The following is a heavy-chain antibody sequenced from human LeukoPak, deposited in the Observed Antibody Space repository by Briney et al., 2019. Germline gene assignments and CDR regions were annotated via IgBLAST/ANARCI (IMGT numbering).Heavy chain of an antibody. CDR1: GGTFSSYA. CDR2: IIPIFGTA. Sequence: GASVKVSCKASGGTFSSYAISWVRQAPGQGLEWMGGIIPIFGTANYAQKFQGRVTITTDESTSTAYMELSSLRSEDTAVYYCARLTRGSFLRGIDYWGQGTLVTVSS. D-gene: IGHD1-26*01. CDR3: ARLTRGSFLRGIDY. V-gene: IGHV1-69*05. J-gene: IGHJ4*02.